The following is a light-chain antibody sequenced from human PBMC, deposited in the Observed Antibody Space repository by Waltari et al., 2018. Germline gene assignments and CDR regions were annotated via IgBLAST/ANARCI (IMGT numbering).Light chain of an antibody. J-gene: IGKJ3*01. V-gene: IGKV1-9*01. CDR1: QCISNY. CDR3: QQLYSLPWT. Sequence: DIQLTQSPSFLSASVGDSVPITCRASQCISNYLAWYQKEPGKAPNLLIYAASTLQPGVPSRFSGSGSGTEFTLTINNLPPEDFATYYCQQLYSLPWTFGHGTKVDVK. CDR2: AAS.